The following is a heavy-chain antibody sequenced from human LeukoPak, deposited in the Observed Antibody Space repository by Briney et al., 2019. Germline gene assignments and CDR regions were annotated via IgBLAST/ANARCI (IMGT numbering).Heavy chain of an antibody. CDR1: GGSLRSYY. V-gene: IGHV4-59*01. CDR2: IYYRGST. J-gene: IGHJ4*02. D-gene: IGHD4-17*01. CDR3: ARTGSTVTMLYPFDH. Sequence: SETLSLTCTVSGGSLRSYYWSWIRQPPGKGLEWIGYIYYRGSTNYNPSLKSRVSISVDTSKNQFSLKLSSVTAADTAVYYCARTGSTVTMLYPFDHWGQGTLVTVSS.